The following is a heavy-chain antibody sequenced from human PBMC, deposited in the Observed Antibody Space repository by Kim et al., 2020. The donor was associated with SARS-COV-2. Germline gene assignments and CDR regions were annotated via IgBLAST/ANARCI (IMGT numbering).Heavy chain of an antibody. D-gene: IGHD3-22*01. V-gene: IGHV1-2*02. Sequence: ASVKVSCKASGYTFTGYYMHWVRQAPGQGLEWMGWINPNSGGTNYAQKFQGRVTMTRDTSISTAYMELSRLRSDDTAVYYCARERGRYYDSSKDYWGQGTLVTVSS. J-gene: IGHJ4*02. CDR2: INPNSGGT. CDR3: ARERGRYYDSSKDY. CDR1: GYTFTGYY.